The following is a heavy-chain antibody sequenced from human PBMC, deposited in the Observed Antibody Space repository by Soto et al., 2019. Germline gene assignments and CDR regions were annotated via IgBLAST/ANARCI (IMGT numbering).Heavy chain of an antibody. Sequence: QVHLVESGGGLVKPGGSLRLSCAASGFNFSDYYMSWIRQAPGKGLEWVSYINSRSRTINYADSVKGRFTISRDNAKNSLYLQMNGLRVEDMAVFYCARTSSSSTGFDIWGQGTMVTVSS. J-gene: IGHJ3*02. CDR3: ARTSSSSTGFDI. CDR1: GFNFSDYY. D-gene: IGHD6-6*01. V-gene: IGHV3-11*01. CDR2: INSRSRTI.